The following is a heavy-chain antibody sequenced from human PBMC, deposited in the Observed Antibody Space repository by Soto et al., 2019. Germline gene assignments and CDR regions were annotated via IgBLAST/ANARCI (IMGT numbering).Heavy chain of an antibody. V-gene: IGHV6-1*01. CDR3: AGGPTTYYYGSGSPYFDY. CDR2: TYYRSKWYN. J-gene: IGHJ4*02. D-gene: IGHD3-10*01. CDR1: GESVSSNSAA. Sequence: SQTLSLTCAISGESVSSNSAAWNWIRQSPSRGLEWLGRTYYRSKWYNDYAVSVKSRITINPDTSKNQFSLQLNSVTPEDTAVYYCAGGPTTYYYGSGSPYFDYWGQGTLVTVSS.